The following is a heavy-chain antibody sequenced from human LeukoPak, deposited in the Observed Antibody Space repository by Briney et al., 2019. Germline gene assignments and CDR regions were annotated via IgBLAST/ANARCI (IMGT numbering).Heavy chain of an antibody. J-gene: IGHJ2*01. CDR1: GFTVSTNY. V-gene: IGHV3-53*01. Sequence: GGSLRLSCAASGFTVSTNYMNWVRQAPGKGLEWVSILYSGSDTYYADSVKGRFTISRDNSRNPLFLHMTSLKAEDTAIYYCARVGDHFHWFLDLWGRGTLVAVSS. CDR2: LYSGSDT. D-gene: IGHD2-21*01. CDR3: ARVGDHFHWFLDL.